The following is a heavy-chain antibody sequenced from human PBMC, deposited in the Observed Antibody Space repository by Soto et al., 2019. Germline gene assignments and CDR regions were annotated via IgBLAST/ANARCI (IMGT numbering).Heavy chain of an antibody. CDR3: ARDNGDIVATTYFDY. Sequence: SVKVSCKASGGTFSSYAISWVRQAPGQGLEWMGRIIPIFGTANYAQKFQGRVTITADKSTSTAYMELSSLRSEDTAVYYCARDNGDIVATTYFDYWGQGTLVTVSS. CDR2: IIPIFGTA. CDR1: GGTFSSYA. V-gene: IGHV1-69*06. D-gene: IGHD5-12*01. J-gene: IGHJ4*02.